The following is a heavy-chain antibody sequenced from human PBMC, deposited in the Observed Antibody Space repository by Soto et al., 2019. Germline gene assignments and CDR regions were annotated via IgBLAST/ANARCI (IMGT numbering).Heavy chain of an antibody. J-gene: IGHJ5*02. CDR1: GYTFTGYA. CDR3: ARGTPVWFDP. CDR2: INAGNGNT. V-gene: IGHV1-3*01. D-gene: IGHD3-10*01. Sequence: GASVKVSCKASGYTFTGYAMHWVRQAPGQRLEWMGWINAGNGNTKSSQKFQDRVTITRDTSASTAYMELSSLRSGDTAVYYCARGTPVWFDPWGQGTLVTSPQ.